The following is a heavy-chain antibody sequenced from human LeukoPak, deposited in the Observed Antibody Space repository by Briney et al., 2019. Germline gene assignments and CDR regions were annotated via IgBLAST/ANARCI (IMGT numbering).Heavy chain of an antibody. D-gene: IGHD3-22*01. Sequence: GGSLRLSCVASGFRFIDYWMTWVRQAPGRGLEWVANINQNGSEIYYLDSVEGRFTISRDNAKNSLFLQMNSLRVEDTSVYYCVSGMIEFDYWGQGTRVTASS. CDR1: GFRFIDYW. CDR2: INQNGSEI. J-gene: IGHJ4*02. CDR3: VSGMIEFDY. V-gene: IGHV3-7*01.